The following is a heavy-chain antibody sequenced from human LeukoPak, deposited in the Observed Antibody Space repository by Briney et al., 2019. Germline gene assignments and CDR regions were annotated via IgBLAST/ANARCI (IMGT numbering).Heavy chain of an antibody. D-gene: IGHD4-11*01. CDR1: GFTFSSSW. CDR3: ARLSTATSDSDY. J-gene: IGHJ4*02. CDR2: IKQDGSET. V-gene: IGHV3-7*01. Sequence: GGSLRLSCAASGFTFSSSWMSWVRQAPGKGREGVANIKQDGSETYYVDSVRGRFTNSRDNAKNSLYLQMSGLRAEDAAVYYCARLSTATSDSDYWGQGTLLSASS.